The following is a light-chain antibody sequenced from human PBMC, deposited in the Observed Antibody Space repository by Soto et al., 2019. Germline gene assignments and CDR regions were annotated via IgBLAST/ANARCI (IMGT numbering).Light chain of an antibody. CDR1: SSDVGGYNY. J-gene: IGLJ1*01. Sequence: LTQPASVSGSPGQSITISCTGTSSDVGGYNYVSWYQQHPGKAPKLMIYEVINRPSGVSNRFSGSKSGDTASLTISGLQAEDEADYYCSSYTSSNTLVFGTGTKVTVL. V-gene: IGLV2-14*01. CDR3: SSYTSSNTLV. CDR2: EVI.